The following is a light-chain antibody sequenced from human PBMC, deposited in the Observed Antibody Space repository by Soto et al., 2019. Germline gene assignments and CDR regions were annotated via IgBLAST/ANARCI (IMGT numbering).Light chain of an antibody. J-gene: IGKJ4*01. CDR1: QSISDT. CDR3: QQRDNWPLT. Sequence: EIVMTQSPATLSVSPGGRATLSCRASQSISDTLAWYQQKPGQAPRLLIHGASTRAPGIPGRFSGSGSGTYFTLTISSLESEDFAIYYCQQRDNWPLTFGGGTKVDI. CDR2: GAS. V-gene: IGKV3D-15*01.